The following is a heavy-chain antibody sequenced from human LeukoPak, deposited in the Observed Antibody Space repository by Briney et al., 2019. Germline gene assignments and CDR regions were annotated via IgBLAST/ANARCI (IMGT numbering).Heavy chain of an antibody. CDR2: IYYSGSS. D-gene: IGHD3-10*01. CDR1: DDSISSYY. V-gene: IGHV4-59*01. J-gene: IGHJ3*02. Sequence: PSETLSLTCTVSDDSISSYYWNWIRQPPGKGLEWIGCIYYSGSSNYSPSLKSRVTISVDTSKNQFSLKLSSVTAADTAVYYCARGRTYYRPSDGFDIWGQGTMVTVSS. CDR3: ARGRTYYRPSDGFDI.